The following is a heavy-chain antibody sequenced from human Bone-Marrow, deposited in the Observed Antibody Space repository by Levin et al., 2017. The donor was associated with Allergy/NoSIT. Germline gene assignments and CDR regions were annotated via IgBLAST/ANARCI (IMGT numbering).Heavy chain of an antibody. CDR2: ISYDGSSV. J-gene: IGHJ4*02. V-gene: IGHV3-30*03. Sequence: GGSLRLSCVASGFTFSDYALHWVRQSPGKGLEWLGVISYDGSSVYYADSVRGRFTISRDNSKNTSFLQVSSLRPEDTSFYSCATLHSLAWFWGQGTLLTVSS. D-gene: IGHD3-10*01. CDR1: GFTFSDYA. CDR3: ATLHSLAWF.